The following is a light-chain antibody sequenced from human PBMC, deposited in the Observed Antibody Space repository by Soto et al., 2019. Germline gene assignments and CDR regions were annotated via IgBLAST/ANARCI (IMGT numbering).Light chain of an antibody. Sequence: QSVLTQSPSASASLGASVKLTCTLSSGHSNYAIAWHQQQSEKGPRYLMKLNSDGSHSKGDGIPDRFSGSSSVAERYLTISILQSEDEADYYCQTWGSGIVVFGGGTKLTVL. CDR3: QTWGSGIVV. CDR1: SGHSNYA. V-gene: IGLV4-69*01. CDR2: LNSDGSH. J-gene: IGLJ2*01.